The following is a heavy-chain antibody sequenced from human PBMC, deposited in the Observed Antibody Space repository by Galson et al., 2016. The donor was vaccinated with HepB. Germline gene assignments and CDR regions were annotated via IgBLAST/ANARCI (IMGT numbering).Heavy chain of an antibody. Sequence: SVKVSCKVPGNTLTYLSIHWVRQAPGKGPEWMGGFDPEEGETGYAQRFQGRLTLTEDTSTDTSYMELSSLRSEDTDVYFCATAEVGLGEAVGSWGQGTLVSVSS. CDR2: FDPEEGET. CDR1: GNTLTYLS. D-gene: IGHD3/OR15-3a*01. J-gene: IGHJ5*01. V-gene: IGHV1-24*01. CDR3: ATAEVGLGEAVGS.